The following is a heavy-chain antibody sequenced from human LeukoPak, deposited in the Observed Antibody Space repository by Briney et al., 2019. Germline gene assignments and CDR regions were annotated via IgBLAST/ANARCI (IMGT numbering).Heavy chain of an antibody. CDR2: ISWNSGSI. CDR3: AKDGYRYSSSSYFDY. D-gene: IGHD6-13*01. CDR1: GFTFDDYA. Sequence: GGSLRLSCAASGFTFDDYAMHLVRQAPGKGLGGVSGISWNSGSIGYADSVKGRFTISRDNAKNSLYLQMNSLRAEDMALYYCAKDGYRYSSSSYFDYWGQGTLVTVSS. J-gene: IGHJ4*02. V-gene: IGHV3-9*03.